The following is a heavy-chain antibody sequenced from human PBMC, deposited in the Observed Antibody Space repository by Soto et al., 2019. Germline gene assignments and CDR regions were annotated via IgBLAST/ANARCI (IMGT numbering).Heavy chain of an antibody. CDR3: ARGGVSTRTFDY. D-gene: IGHD3-3*01. Sequence: GESLNISCKGSGYNFAGYWIAWVRQMPGKGLELMGIIYPSDSDTRYRPSFQGQVTISAGKSISSAYLQWSSLRASDTAMYYCARGGVSTRTFDYWGQGTPVTVSS. V-gene: IGHV5-51*01. J-gene: IGHJ4*02. CDR2: IYPSDSDT. CDR1: GYNFAGYW.